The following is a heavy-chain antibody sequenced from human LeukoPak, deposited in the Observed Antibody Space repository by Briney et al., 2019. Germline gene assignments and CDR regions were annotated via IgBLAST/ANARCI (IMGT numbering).Heavy chain of an antibody. CDR3: AGGGDFDY. J-gene: IGHJ4*02. D-gene: IGHD3-16*01. CDR1: GFSFSIYF. V-gene: IGHV3-21*01. CDR2: ISRTSEYI. Sequence: GGSLRLSCAPSGFSFSIYFMNWVRQAPGKGLEWVSSISRTSEYIHYADSVRGRFAISRDNAKNSVYLQMNSLRAEDTAVYFCAGGGDFDYWGQGILVTVSA.